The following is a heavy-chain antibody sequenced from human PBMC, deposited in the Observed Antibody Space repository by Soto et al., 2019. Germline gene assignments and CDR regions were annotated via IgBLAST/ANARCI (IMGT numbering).Heavy chain of an antibody. V-gene: IGHV4-30-4*01. CDR2: IYYSGST. D-gene: IGHD2-15*01. CDR1: GGSISSDDYY. Sequence: SETLSLTCTVSGGSISSDDYYWSWIRQPPGKGLEWIGYIYYSGSTYYNPSLKSRVTMSLDSSKNQFSLKLSSVTAADTAVYYCARLTRYCSGGSCYYFDYWGQGTLVTVSS. J-gene: IGHJ4*02. CDR3: ARLTRYCSGGSCYYFDY.